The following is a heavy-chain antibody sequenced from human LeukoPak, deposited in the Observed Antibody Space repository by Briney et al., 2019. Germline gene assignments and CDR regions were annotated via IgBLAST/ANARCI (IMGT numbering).Heavy chain of an antibody. CDR2: IYYSGST. CDR1: GGSISSGGYY. V-gene: IGHV4-31*03. CDR3: ARARTVAYYFDY. Sequence: SETLSLTCTVSGGSISSGGYYWSWIRQHPGKGLEWIGYIYYSGSTYCNPSLKSRVTISVDTSKNQFSLKLSSVTAADTAVYYCARARTVAYYFDYWGQGTLVTVSS. J-gene: IGHJ4*02. D-gene: IGHD2-2*01.